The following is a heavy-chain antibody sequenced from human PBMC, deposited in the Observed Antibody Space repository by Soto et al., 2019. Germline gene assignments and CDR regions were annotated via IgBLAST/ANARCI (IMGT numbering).Heavy chain of an antibody. CDR2: IKSKTDGGTT. CDR1: GFTFSNAW. J-gene: IGHJ5*02. Sequence: GGSLRLSCAASGFTFSNAWMNWVRQAPGKGLEWVGRIKSKTDGGTTDYAAPVKGRFTISRDDSKNTLYLQINSLKIEDTAPYYCTTDPTGGWFDPWGQGTLVTVSS. CDR3: TTDPTGGWFDP. D-gene: IGHD4-17*01. V-gene: IGHV3-15*07.